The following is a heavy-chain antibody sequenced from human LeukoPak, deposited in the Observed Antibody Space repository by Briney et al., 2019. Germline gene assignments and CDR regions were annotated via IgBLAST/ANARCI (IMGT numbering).Heavy chain of an antibody. D-gene: IGHD3-10*01. CDR1: GFTFSIYS. CDR3: ARPWFGER. Sequence: PGGSLRLSCAASGFTFSIYSMNWVRQAPGKGREWVSSISSSSYIYYADLVKGRFTISRDNAKNSLYLQMNSLRAEDTAVYYCARPWFGERWGQGTLVTVSS. J-gene: IGHJ4*02. CDR2: ISSSSYI. V-gene: IGHV3-21*01.